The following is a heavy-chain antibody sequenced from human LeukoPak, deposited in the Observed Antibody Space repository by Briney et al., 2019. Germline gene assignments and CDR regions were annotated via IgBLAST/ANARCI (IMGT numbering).Heavy chain of an antibody. J-gene: IGHJ5*02. CDR2: ITSSSSYT. Sequence: GGSLRLSCAAPGITFSNYNMNWVRQAPGKGLEWISSITSSSSYTFYADSVKGRFTISRDNAKNSLYLQMNSLRAEDTAVYYCARGSEVVAAANNWFDPWGQGTLVTVSS. CDR3: ARGSEVVAAANNWFDP. CDR1: GITFSNYN. D-gene: IGHD2-2*01. V-gene: IGHV3-21*01.